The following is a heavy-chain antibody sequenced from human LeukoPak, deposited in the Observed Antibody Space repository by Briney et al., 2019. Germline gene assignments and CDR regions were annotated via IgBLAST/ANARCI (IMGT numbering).Heavy chain of an antibody. J-gene: IGHJ5*02. D-gene: IGHD3-10*01. V-gene: IGHV4-34*01. CDR2: INHSGST. CDR3: ARGLWFGEFGQNWFDP. CDR1: GGSFSGYY. Sequence: EPSETLSLTCAVYGGSFSGYYWSWIRQPPGKGLEWIGEINHSGSTNYNPSLKSRVTISVDTSKNQFSLKLSSVTAADTAVYYCARGLWFGEFGQNWFDPWGQGTLVTVSS.